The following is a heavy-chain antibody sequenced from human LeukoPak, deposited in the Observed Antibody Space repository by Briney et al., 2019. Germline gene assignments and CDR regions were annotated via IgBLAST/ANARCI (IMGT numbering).Heavy chain of an antibody. D-gene: IGHD3-10*01. Sequence: SETLSLTCTVCGASFSSYYWSWIRQPPGKGLEWIGYMYYSGSTNYNPSLKSRLTISVDTSKNQFSLKLSSVTAADTAVYYCARNLWFGAYYYMDVWGKGTTVTISS. CDR3: ARNLWFGAYYYMDV. J-gene: IGHJ6*03. CDR1: GASFSSYY. V-gene: IGHV4-59*01. CDR2: MYYSGST.